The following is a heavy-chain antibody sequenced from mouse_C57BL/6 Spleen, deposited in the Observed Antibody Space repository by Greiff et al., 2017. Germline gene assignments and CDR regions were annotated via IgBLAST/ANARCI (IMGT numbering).Heavy chain of an antibody. J-gene: IGHJ1*03. V-gene: IGHV1-72*01. D-gene: IGHD1-1*01. Sequence: QVQLQQPGAELVKPGASVKLSCKASGYTFTSYWMHWVKQRPGRGLEWIGRVDPNSGGTKYNEKFKSKATLTVDKPSSTAYMQLSRLTSEDSAVYYCARSGYDSREKEGYFEGWGTGATVTVSS. CDR2: VDPNSGGT. CDR3: ARSGYDSREKEGYFEG. CDR1: GYTFTSYW.